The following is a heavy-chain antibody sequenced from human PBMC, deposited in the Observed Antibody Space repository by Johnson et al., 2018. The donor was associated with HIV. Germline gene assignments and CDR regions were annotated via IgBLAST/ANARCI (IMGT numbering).Heavy chain of an antibody. J-gene: IGHJ3*01. CDR2: IYTGGST. V-gene: IGHV3-NL1*01. Sequence: QEQLVESGGDLVQPGGSLKVSCAASGFTFSGSAMHWVRQAPGKGLEWVSVIYTGGSTYYADSVTGRFTISRDNSKNTLYLQLGSLRDDDTAVYYCVRRQYISTWQDAFDVWGQGTMVTVSS. CDR3: VRRQYISTWQDAFDV. CDR1: GFTFSGSA. D-gene: IGHD6-13*01.